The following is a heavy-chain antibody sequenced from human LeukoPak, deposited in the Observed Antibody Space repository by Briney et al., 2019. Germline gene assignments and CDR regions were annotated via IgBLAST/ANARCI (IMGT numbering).Heavy chain of an antibody. CDR1: GYAFTSYY. CDR2: FNPSGGST. Sequence: ASVKVSGKASGYAFTSYYMHWVRQAPGQGLEWMGIFNPSGGSTSYAQKFQGRVTMTRDTSTNTVYMELSSLRSEDTAVYYCAREGGGDTDYWGQGTLVTVSS. D-gene: IGHD3-16*01. CDR3: AREGGGDTDY. V-gene: IGHV1-46*01. J-gene: IGHJ4*02.